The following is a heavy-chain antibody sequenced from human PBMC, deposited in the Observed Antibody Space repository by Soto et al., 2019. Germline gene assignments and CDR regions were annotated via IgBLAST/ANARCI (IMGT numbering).Heavy chain of an antibody. CDR3: ARGVLRYFDWLYYFDY. CDR1: GYTFTSYG. CDR2: ISAYNGNT. D-gene: IGHD3-9*01. V-gene: IGHV1-18*01. Sequence: GASVKVSCKASGYTFTSYGISWVRQAPGQGLEWMGWISAYNGNTNYAQKLQGRVTMTTDTSTSTAYMELRSLRSDDTAVFYCARGVLRYFDWLYYFDYWGQGTLVTVSS. J-gene: IGHJ4*02.